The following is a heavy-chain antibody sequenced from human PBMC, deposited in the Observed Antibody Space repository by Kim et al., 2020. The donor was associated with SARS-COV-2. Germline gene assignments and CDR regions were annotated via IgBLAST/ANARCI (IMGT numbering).Heavy chain of an antibody. J-gene: IGHJ4*02. V-gene: IGHV4-31*03. D-gene: IGHD5-18*01. CDR3: ARGGRWGVWMQLGY. CDR2: IYYSGST. CDR1: GGSISSGGYY. Sequence: SETLSLTCTVSGGSISSGGYYWSWIRQHPGKGLEWIGYIYYSGSTYYNPSLKSRVTISVDTSKNQFSLKLSSVTAADTAVYYCARGGRWGVWMQLGYWGQGTLVTVSS.